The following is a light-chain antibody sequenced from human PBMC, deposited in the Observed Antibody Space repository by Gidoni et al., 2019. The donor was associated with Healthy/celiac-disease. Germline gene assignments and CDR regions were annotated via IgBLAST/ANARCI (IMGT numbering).Light chain of an antibody. V-gene: IGLV1-44*01. CDR1: SSNIGINT. CDR3: AAWDDSLNGPV. Sequence: QSVLTQPPSASGTPGQRVTNSCSGSSSNIGINTVNWYQQLPGTAPKLLIYSNKQRPSGVPDRFSGSKSGTSASLAISGLQSEDEADYYCAAWDDSLNGPVFGGGTKLTVL. J-gene: IGLJ3*02. CDR2: SNK.